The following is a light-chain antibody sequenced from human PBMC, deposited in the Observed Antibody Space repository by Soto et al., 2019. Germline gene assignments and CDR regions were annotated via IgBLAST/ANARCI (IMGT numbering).Light chain of an antibody. V-gene: IGKV1-39*01. CDR3: QQSYGTPLT. J-gene: IGKJ4*01. CDR2: AAS. Sequence: DIQMTQSPPSLSASVGDRVTITCRASQNIKTYLTWYQQKPGKAPNILIYAASSLKSGVPSRFSGSGSGTDFTLTISSLQPEDFTTYYCQQSYGTPLTFGGGTKVEIK. CDR1: QNIKTY.